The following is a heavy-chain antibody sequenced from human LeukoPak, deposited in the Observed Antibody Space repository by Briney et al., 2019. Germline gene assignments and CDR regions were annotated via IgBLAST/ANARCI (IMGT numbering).Heavy chain of an antibody. CDR2: INPAGSQK. CDR3: ARYSGSFPGWLDP. CDR1: GLTFSSSW. D-gene: IGHD1-26*01. V-gene: IGHV3-7*01. Sequence: PGGSLRLSCVASGLTFSSSWMYWIRQAPGKGPEWLANINPAGSQKDYVDSVKGRFIISRDNAKDSVFLQMNNLGAEDTAVYYCARYSGSFPGWLDPWGPGTLVTVSS. J-gene: IGHJ5*02.